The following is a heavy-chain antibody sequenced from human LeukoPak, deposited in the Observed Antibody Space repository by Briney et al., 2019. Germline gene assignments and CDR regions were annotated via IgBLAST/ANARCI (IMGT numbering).Heavy chain of an antibody. J-gene: IGHJ4*02. CDR3: ARTSTSFDD. CDR2: ISYSGST. V-gene: IGHV4-59*01. Sequence: SETLSLTCTVSGGSISSYYWSWIRQPPGKGLEWIGYISYSGSTNYNPSLKSRVTISVDMSKNQFSLDLSSVTAADTAVYYCARTSTSFDDRGQGTLVTVSS. D-gene: IGHD2-2*01. CDR1: GGSISSYY.